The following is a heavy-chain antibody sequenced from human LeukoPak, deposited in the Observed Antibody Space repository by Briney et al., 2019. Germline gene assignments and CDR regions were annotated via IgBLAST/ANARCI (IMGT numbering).Heavy chain of an antibody. D-gene: IGHD5-24*01. V-gene: IGHV3-66*01. CDR1: GFTVSSNY. Sequence: GGSLRLSCAASGFTVSSNYMSWVRQAPGKGLEWVSVIYSGGNTYYADSVKGRFTISRDDSKNTLYLQMNSLRAEDTAIYYCTRVGYIDEGIDYWGQGTLVTVSS. J-gene: IGHJ4*02. CDR2: IYSGGNT. CDR3: TRVGYIDEGIDY.